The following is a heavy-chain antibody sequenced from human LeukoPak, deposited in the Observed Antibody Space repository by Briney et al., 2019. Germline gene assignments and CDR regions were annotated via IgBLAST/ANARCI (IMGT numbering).Heavy chain of an antibody. CDR3: AKDRGRASGGTNFDY. J-gene: IGHJ4*02. CDR2: IHGSGGST. CDR1: RFTFPRYA. Sequence: GWALTLSNPATRFTFPRYALSWVRPPPGKGLEWVSTIHGSGGSTYYADSGKGRFTTSKDNSKNTPYPQMNTLTAEDTAVYYCAKDRGRASGGTNFDYWGQGSLVTVS. V-gene: IGHV3-23*01. D-gene: IGHD6-13*01.